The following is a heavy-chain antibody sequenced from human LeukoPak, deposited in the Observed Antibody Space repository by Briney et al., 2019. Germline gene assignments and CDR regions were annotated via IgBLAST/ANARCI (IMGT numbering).Heavy chain of an antibody. V-gene: IGHV5-51*01. CDR1: GQTFKNSW. CDR3: ARSAGYCTDRVCYAFNWFDL. D-gene: IGHD2-8*02. J-gene: IGHJ5*02. Sequence: GESLKISCKGSGQTFKNSWIAWVRQKPGKGLEWMGVIYPDDSDTRYSPSFQGQVTISVDKSISTAYLQWSSLEASDTAMYYCARSAGYCTDRVCYAFNWFDLWGQGTLVTVSS. CDR2: IYPDDSDT.